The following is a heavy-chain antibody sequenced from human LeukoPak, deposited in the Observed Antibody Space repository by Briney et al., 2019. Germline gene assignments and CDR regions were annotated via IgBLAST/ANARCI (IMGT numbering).Heavy chain of an antibody. Sequence: SVKVSCKASGGTFSSYAISWVRQAPGQGLEWMGGIIPIFGTANYAQKFQGRVTITTDESTSTAYMELSSLRSEDTAVYYCARAYGSGSSHYYYYYMDVWGKGTTVTVSS. CDR2: IIPIFGTA. CDR1: GGTFSSYA. V-gene: IGHV1-69*05. CDR3: ARAYGSGSSHYYYYYMDV. J-gene: IGHJ6*03. D-gene: IGHD3-10*01.